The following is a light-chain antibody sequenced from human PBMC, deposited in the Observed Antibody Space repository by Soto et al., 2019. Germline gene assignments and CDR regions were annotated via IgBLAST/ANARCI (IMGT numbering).Light chain of an antibody. V-gene: IGKV1-5*01. CDR1: QSISSW. J-gene: IGKJ1*01. CDR3: QQYNSYGT. Sequence: DIQMTQSPSTLSASVGDRVTITCRASQSISSWLAWYQQKPGKAPKLLIYDASSLESGVPSRFSGSGSGTEVTLTISSLQPDDLSTYYCQQYNSYGTFGHGTKVEIK. CDR2: DAS.